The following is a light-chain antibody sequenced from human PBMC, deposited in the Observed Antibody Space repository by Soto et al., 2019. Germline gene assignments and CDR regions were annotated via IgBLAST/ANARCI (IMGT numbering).Light chain of an antibody. Sequence: DIQMTQSPSSLSASVGERVTITCQASQDISNYLNWYQQKPGKAPKLLIYAASNLGTGVPSRFSGSGSVTEFTFTISSLQPEDIATYYCQQYGNVPKTFGQGTKGEIK. J-gene: IGKJ1*01. CDR3: QQYGNVPKT. V-gene: IGKV1-33*01. CDR1: QDISNY. CDR2: AAS.